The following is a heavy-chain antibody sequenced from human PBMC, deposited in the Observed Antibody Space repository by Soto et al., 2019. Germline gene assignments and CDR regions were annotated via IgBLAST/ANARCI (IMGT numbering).Heavy chain of an antibody. J-gene: IGHJ6*02. CDR1: GFTFSTYA. Sequence: PGGSLRLSCAASGFTFSTYAMHWVRQAPGKGLEWVAVISYDGTNKYCADSVRGRFTISRDNSKNTLFLQMNSLRAEDTAVYYCAKDGGGYNYGYVMLDKYYYGMDVWGQGTTVTVSS. CDR3: AKDGGGYNYGYVMLDKYYYGMDV. V-gene: IGHV3-30-3*01. CDR2: ISYDGTNK. D-gene: IGHD5-18*01.